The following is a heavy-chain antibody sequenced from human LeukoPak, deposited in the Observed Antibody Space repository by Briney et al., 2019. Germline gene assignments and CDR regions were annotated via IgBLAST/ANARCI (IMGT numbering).Heavy chain of an antibody. J-gene: IGHJ6*03. CDR2: INPNSGGT. V-gene: IGHV1-2*02. D-gene: IGHD1-1*01. CDR1: GYTFTGYY. Sequence: ASVKVSCKASGYTFTGYYMHWVRQAPGQGLEWMGWINPNSGGTNYAQKFQGRVTMTRDTSISTAYMELSRLRSDDTAVYYCARDTGTWDYYYYYYMDVWGKGTTVTVSS. CDR3: ARDTGTWDYYYYYYMDV.